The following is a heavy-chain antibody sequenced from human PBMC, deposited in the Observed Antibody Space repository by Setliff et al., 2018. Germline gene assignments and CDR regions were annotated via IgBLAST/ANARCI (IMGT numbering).Heavy chain of an antibody. CDR3: RQAVVGRDVFDI. Sequence: PSETLSLTCNVYGESFDTYYWSWIRQPPGKGLEWFGEIDQSGSGDYNPSLKGRVTISVDTSKKQFSLTLSSVTAADTALYYCRQAVVGRDVFDIWGQGTVVTVSS. CDR1: GESFDTYY. D-gene: IGHD1-1*01. V-gene: IGHV4-34*01. J-gene: IGHJ3*02. CDR2: IDQSGSG.